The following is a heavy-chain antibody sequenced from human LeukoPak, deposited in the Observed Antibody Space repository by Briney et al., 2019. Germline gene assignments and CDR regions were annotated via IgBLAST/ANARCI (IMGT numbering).Heavy chain of an antibody. CDR3: ARGGSSRKGAFDI. V-gene: IGHV4-59*01. J-gene: IGHJ3*02. Sequence: SETLSLTCTVSGGSISSYYWSWIRQPPGKGLEWIGYIYYSGSTHYNPSLKSRVTISVDTSKNQFSLKLSSVTAADTAVYYCARGGSSRKGAFDIWGQGTMVTVSS. CDR2: IYYSGST. D-gene: IGHD6-13*01. CDR1: GGSISSYY.